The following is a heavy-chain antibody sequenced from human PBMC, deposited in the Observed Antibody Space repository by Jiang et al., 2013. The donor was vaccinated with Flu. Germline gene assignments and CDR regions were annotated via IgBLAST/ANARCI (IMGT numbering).Heavy chain of an antibody. V-gene: IGHV5-51*01. J-gene: IGHJ3*02. CDR2: IYPGDSDT. Sequence: KKPGESLKISCKGSGYSFTSYWIGWVRQMPGKGLEWMGIIYPGDSDTRYSPSFQGQVTISADKSISTAYLQWSSLKASDTAMYYCARHLPVEMATIGAFDIWGQGTMVTVSS. CDR3: ARHLPVEMATIGAFDI. D-gene: IGHD5-24*01. CDR1: GYSFTSYW.